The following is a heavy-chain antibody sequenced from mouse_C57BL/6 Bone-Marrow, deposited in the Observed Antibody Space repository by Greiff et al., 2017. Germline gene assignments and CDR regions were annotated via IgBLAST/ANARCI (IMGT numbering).Heavy chain of an antibody. D-gene: IGHD1-2*01. V-gene: IGHV7-1*01. Sequence: EVQGVESGGGLVQSGRSLRLSCATSGFTFSDFYMEWVRQAPGKGLEWIAASRNKANDYTTEYSASVKGRFIVSRDTSQSILYLQMNALIAEDTAIYYCARDARLGGFAYWGQGTLVTVSA. CDR2: SRNKANDYTT. CDR3: ARDARLGGFAY. CDR1: GFTFSDFY. J-gene: IGHJ3*01.